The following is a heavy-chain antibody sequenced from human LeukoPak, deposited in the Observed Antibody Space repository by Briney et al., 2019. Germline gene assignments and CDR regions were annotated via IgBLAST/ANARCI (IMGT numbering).Heavy chain of an antibody. Sequence: SVKVSCKASGGTFSSYAINWVRQAPGQGLEWMGGITPIFGTTDYAEKFQGRVTITADASTYAAFMELSSLRSEDTAVYYCAYGYSYIAFWGQGTLVTVSS. J-gene: IGHJ1*01. V-gene: IGHV1-69*01. CDR1: GGTFSSYA. D-gene: IGHD5-18*01. CDR3: AYGYSYIAF. CDR2: ITPIFGTT.